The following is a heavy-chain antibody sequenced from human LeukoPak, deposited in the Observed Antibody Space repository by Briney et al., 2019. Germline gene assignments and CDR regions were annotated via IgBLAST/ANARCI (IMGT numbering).Heavy chain of an antibody. J-gene: IGHJ4*02. CDR2: ISGSGGNT. V-gene: IGHV3-23*01. Sequence: PGGSLRLSCAASGFTFNNYAMSWVRQAPGKGLEWVSVISGSGGNTSYADSVKGRFTISRDNAKNSLYLQMNSLRVEDTAVFYCARVPFTMGYYGSVAFYGFDYWGQGTLVTVSS. CDR1: GFTFNNYA. D-gene: IGHD3-10*01. CDR3: ARVPFTMGYYGSVAFYGFDY.